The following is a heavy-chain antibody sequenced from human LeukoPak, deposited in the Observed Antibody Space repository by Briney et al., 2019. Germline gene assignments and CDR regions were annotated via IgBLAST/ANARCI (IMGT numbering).Heavy chain of an antibody. J-gene: IGHJ1*01. CDR3: ATHGRDYDYVWGSYL. Sequence: GGSLRLSCAASGFTSSSYSMNWVRQAPGKGLEWVSSISSSSSYIYYADSVKGRFTISRDNAKNSLYLQMNSLRAEDTAVYYCATHGRDYDYVWGSYLWGQGTLVTVSS. CDR2: ISSSSSYI. CDR1: GFTSSSYS. D-gene: IGHD3-16*02. V-gene: IGHV3-21*01.